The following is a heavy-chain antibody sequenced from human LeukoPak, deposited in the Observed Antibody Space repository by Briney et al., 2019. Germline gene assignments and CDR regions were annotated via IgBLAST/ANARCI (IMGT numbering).Heavy chain of an antibody. Sequence: GASVKVSCKASGYTFTSYYMHWVRQAPGQGLEWMGIINPSGGSTSYAQKFQGRVTITADKSTSTAYMELSSLRSEDTAVYYCARGDTIFGVYFDYWGQGTLVTVSS. CDR3: ARGDTIFGVYFDY. CDR1: GYTFTSYY. V-gene: IGHV1-46*01. J-gene: IGHJ4*02. CDR2: INPSGGST. D-gene: IGHD3-3*01.